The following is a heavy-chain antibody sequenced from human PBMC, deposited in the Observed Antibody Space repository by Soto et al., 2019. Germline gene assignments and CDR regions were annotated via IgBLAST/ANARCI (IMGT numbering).Heavy chain of an antibody. Sequence: EVQLVESGGGLVQPGRSLRLSCAASGFSFDKSGMHWVREIPGKGLEWVSGISYNSVVINYVDSVKGQFTIFRDNAKNSLYLQMNSLRPEDTALYYCTKRVSGFEIWGQGTMVTVSS. CDR3: TKRVSGFEI. J-gene: IGHJ3*02. CDR2: ISYNSVVI. CDR1: GFSFDKSG. D-gene: IGHD6-19*01. V-gene: IGHV3-9*01.